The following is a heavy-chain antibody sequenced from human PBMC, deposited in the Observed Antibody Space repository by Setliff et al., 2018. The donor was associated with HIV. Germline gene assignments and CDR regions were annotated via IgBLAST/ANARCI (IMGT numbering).Heavy chain of an antibody. CDR1: GYSISSGYF. CDR3: ARVVVVAATPEYFQH. V-gene: IGHV4-38-2*01. Sequence: LSLTCAVSGYSISSGYFWGWIRQPPGKGLEWIGSIYHSGNTYYNPSLKSRVTISVDTSKNQFSLKLSSVTAADTAVYYCARVVVVAATPEYFQHWGQGTLVTVS. J-gene: IGHJ1*01. CDR2: IYHSGNT. D-gene: IGHD2-15*01.